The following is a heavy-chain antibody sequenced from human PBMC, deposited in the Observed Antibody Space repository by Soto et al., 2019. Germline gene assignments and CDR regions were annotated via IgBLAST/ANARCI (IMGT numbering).Heavy chain of an antibody. Sequence: QVQMLQSGPELKKPGASVKVSCKASGYTFTNYGISWVRQAPGQGLEWMGWISAYNGNTNYAEKFQGRVTMTTDTSTSTAYMELRTLRSDDTAVYYCARAGGELLFSLDCWGQGTRVTVSS. CDR2: ISAYNGNT. V-gene: IGHV1-18*04. CDR1: GYTFTNYG. J-gene: IGHJ4*02. D-gene: IGHD1-26*01. CDR3: ARAGGELLFSLDC.